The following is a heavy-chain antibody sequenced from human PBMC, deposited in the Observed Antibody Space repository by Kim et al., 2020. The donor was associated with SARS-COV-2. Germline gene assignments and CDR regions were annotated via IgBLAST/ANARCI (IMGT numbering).Heavy chain of an antibody. Sequence: SETLSLTCTVSGGSISSYYWSWIRQPPGKGLEWIGYIYYSGSTNYNPSLKSRVTISVDTSKNQFSLKLSSVTAADTAVYYCARLKGYGGVWYFDLWGRGTLVTVSS. CDR3: ARLKGYGGVWYFDL. CDR2: IYYSGST. CDR1: GGSISSYY. V-gene: IGHV4-59*08. J-gene: IGHJ2*01. D-gene: IGHD4-17*01.